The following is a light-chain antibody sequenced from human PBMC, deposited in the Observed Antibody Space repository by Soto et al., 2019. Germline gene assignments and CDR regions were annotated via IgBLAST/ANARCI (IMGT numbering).Light chain of an antibody. V-gene: IGKV3-15*01. CDR1: QSISSN. CDR2: GAS. Sequence: EIVMTQSPATLSVSPGERATLSCRASQSISSNLAWYQQKPGQAPRLLIYGASTRATGIPARFSGSGSGTEFTLTISSLQSEDFAVYYCQQYKNWYTFGQGTKVEIK. CDR3: QQYKNWYT. J-gene: IGKJ2*01.